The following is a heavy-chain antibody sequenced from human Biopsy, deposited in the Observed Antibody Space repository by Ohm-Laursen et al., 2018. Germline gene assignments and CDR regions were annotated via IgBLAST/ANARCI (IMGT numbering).Heavy chain of an antibody. Sequence: ASVKVSCKASSYTFTDYNIHWMRQAPGQGLEWLGDINCKTGATNYAQKFQGTVTMTRDTSISTAYLALGSLRSADTAIYYCARDPLNGHKHFDYWGQGSLVTVSS. CDR2: INCKTGAT. V-gene: IGHV1-2*02. J-gene: IGHJ4*02. CDR1: SYTFTDYN. D-gene: IGHD2-8*01. CDR3: ARDPLNGHKHFDY.